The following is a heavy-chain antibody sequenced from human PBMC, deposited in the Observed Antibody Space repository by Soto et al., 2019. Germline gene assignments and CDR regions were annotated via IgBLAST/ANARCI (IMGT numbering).Heavy chain of an antibody. CDR3: DLAYYYDYGMDV. Sequence: SETLSLTCTVSGGSISSSSYYLGWIRQPPGKGLEWIGSIYYSGSTYYNPSLKSRVTISVDTSKNQFSLKLSSVTAADTAVYYCDLAYYYDYGMDVWGQGTTFTVSS. CDR2: IYYSGST. V-gene: IGHV4-39*01. J-gene: IGHJ6*02. CDR1: GGSISSSSYY.